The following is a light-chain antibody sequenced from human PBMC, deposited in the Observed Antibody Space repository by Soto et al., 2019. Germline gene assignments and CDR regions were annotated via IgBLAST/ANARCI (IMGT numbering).Light chain of an antibody. CDR1: SSDVGGYNY. CDR3: SSYTRRSTHWV. Sequence: QSALTQPASVSGSPGQSITISCTGTSSDVGGYNYVSWYQQHPGKAPKLMIYEVTNRPSGVSNRFSGSKSGNTASLTISGLQAEDEADYYCSSYTRRSTHWVFGGGTKLTV. V-gene: IGLV2-14*01. J-gene: IGLJ3*02. CDR2: EVT.